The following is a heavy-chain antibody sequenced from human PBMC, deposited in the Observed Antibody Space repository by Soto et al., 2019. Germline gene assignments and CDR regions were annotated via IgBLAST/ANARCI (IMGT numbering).Heavy chain of an antibody. J-gene: IGHJ6*02. Sequence: QVQLVQSGAEVKKPGASVKVSCKASGYTFTSYDINWVRQATGQGLEWMGWMNPTSGNTGYAQKFQGRVTMTRNTSISTAYMELSCMRSEDAAVYCCARAREYYYGMDVWGQGTTVTVSS. V-gene: IGHV1-8*01. CDR1: GYTFTSYD. CDR3: ARAREYYYGMDV. CDR2: MNPTSGNT.